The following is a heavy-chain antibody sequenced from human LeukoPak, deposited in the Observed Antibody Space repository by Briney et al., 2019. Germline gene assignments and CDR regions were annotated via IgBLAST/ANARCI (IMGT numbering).Heavy chain of an antibody. CDR3: ARKRMDPDAFDI. V-gene: IGHV3-11*01. CDR1: GFTFRDHY. D-gene: IGHD2-15*01. Sequence: GGSLRLSCAASGFTFRDHYMSWIRQAPGKGLEWVSNISSGGSTVYYADSVKGRFTNSRDNAKNSLSLQMNSLRAEDTAVYYCARKRMDPDAFDIWGQGTMVTVSS. J-gene: IGHJ3*02. CDR2: ISSGGSTV.